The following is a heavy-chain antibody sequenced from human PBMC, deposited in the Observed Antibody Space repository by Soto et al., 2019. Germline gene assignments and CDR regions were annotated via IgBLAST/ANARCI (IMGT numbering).Heavy chain of an antibody. CDR3: ARGPDSLFGLDV. D-gene: IGHD2-15*01. CDR1: GGSIGTGAYY. CDR2: IYYSGTT. Sequence: PSETLSLTCTVSGGSIGTGAYYWSGIRRLPVKGLEWIGYIYYSGTTNYNPSLKSRLTISVDTSKNQFSLKMTSVTAADTAVYYCARGPDSLFGLDVWGQGTTVTVS. V-gene: IGHV4-31*03. J-gene: IGHJ6*02.